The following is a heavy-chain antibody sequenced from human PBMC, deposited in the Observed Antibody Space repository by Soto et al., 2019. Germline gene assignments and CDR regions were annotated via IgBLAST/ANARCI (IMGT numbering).Heavy chain of an antibody. CDR3: AREADRWDLYSYGQYNWFDP. CDR2: IYYSGST. D-gene: IGHD5-18*01. V-gene: IGHV4-59*01. J-gene: IGHJ5*02. Sequence: SETLSLTCTVSGGSISSYYWSWIRQPPGKGLEWIGYIYYSGSTNYNPSLKSRVTISVDTSKNQFSLKLSSVTAADTAVYYCAREADRWDLYSYGQYNWFDPWGQGTLVTVSS. CDR1: GGSISSYY.